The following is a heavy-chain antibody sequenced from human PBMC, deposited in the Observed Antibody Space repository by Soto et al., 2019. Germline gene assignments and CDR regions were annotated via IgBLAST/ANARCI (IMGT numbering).Heavy chain of an antibody. D-gene: IGHD3-10*01. CDR2: IYYSGST. V-gene: IGHV4-30-4*01. CDR3: ARGAGYYGSGSYFDY. Sequence: QVQLQESGPGLVKPSQTLSLTCTVSGGSISSGDYYWSWIRQPPGKGLEWIGYIYYSGSTYYNPSLKGRVTISVDTSKHQFSLKLSSVTAADTAVYYCARGAGYYGSGSYFDYWGQGTLVTVSS. CDR1: GGSISSGDYY. J-gene: IGHJ4*02.